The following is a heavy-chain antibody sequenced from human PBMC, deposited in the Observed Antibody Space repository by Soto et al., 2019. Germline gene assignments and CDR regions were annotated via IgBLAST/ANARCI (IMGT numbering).Heavy chain of an antibody. J-gene: IGHJ5*02. Sequence: QVQLVQSGAEVKKPGASVKVSCKASGYTFTSYAMHWVRQAPGQRLEWMGWINAGNGNTKYSQKFQGRVTITRDTSASTAYMELSSLRSEDQAVYYWARGSSSCYWVDPWGQGTLVPGSS. D-gene: IGHD6-19*01. CDR1: GYTFTSYA. V-gene: IGHV1-3*01. CDR3: ARGSSSCYWVDP. CDR2: INAGNGNT.